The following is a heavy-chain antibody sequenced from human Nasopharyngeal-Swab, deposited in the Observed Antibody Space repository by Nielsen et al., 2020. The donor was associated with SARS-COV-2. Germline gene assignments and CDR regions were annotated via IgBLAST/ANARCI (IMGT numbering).Heavy chain of an antibody. CDR2: IWYDGSNK. V-gene: IGHV3-33*01. J-gene: IGHJ4*02. CDR3: ARDGAVTPIFDY. D-gene: IGHD5-12*01. CDR1: GFTFSSFG. Sequence: GESLKISCAASGFTFSSFGMHWVRQAPGKGLEWVAVIWYDGSNKYYADSVKGRFTISRDNSKNTLYLQMNSLRAEDTAVYYCARDGAVTPIFDYWGQGTLVTVSS.